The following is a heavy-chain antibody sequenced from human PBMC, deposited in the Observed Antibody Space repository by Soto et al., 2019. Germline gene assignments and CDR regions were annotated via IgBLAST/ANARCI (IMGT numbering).Heavy chain of an antibody. CDR3: ARLCASSRCFGAFDF. CDR2: IYPGDSDT. V-gene: IGHV5-51*01. Sequence: GESLKISCSASGYSFTTYGIGWVRQMPGKGLEWMGIIYPGDSDTRYSPSFPGQVTISADKSITTAYLQWNSLKASDTAMYYCARLCASSRCFGAFDFWGQGTMVTVSS. D-gene: IGHD2-2*01. CDR1: GYSFTTYG. J-gene: IGHJ3*01.